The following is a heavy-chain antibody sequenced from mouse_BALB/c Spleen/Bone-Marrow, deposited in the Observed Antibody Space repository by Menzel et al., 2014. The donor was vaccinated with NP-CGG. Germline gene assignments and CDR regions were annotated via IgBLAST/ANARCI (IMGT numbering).Heavy chain of an antibody. CDR1: NYAFTTYY. V-gene: IGHV1S56*01. D-gene: IGHD1-1*01. CDR3: ARSRYGSYYGY. Sequence: VQLVESGPELVKPGASVMISCKASNYAFTTYYIYWVKQRPGQGLEWIGWIYPGNVNTKYNEKFKAKATLTADKSSSTAYMQLSSLTSEDAAVYFCARSRYGSYYGYWGQGTPLTVSS. CDR2: IYPGNVNT. J-gene: IGHJ2*01.